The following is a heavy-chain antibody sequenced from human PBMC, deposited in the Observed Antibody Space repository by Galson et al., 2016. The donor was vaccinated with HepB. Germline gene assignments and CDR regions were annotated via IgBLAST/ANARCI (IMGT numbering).Heavy chain of an antibody. CDR2: LSGSVDKS. J-gene: IGHJ6*02. CDR1: GFTFRNYW. Sequence: SLSLSCAASGFTFRNYWMSWVRQAPGEGLEWVSSLSGSVDKSFYADSLKGRFTISRDNFNNTVFLQMNSLRAEDTAVYYCARRAVPGAAGYYHGMDVWGQGTTVSVSS. CDR3: ARRAVPGAAGYYHGMDV. D-gene: IGHD6-25*01. V-gene: IGHV3-23*01.